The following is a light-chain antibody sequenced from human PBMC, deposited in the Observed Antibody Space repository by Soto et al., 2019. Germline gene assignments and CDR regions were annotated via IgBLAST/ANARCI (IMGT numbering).Light chain of an antibody. Sequence: QSALTQPRSVSGSPGQSVTISCTGTSNDVGGYNYVSWYQQHPGNAPKLLISDVNKRPSGVPDRFSGSKSGNTASLIISGLQAEDEADYYCCSYAGSSTWVFGGGTKLTVL. CDR2: DVN. V-gene: IGLV2-11*01. CDR1: SNDVGGYNY. CDR3: CSYAGSSTWV. J-gene: IGLJ3*02.